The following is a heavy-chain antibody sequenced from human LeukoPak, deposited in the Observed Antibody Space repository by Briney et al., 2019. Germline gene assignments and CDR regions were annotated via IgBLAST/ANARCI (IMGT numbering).Heavy chain of an antibody. CDR1: GGSISTYY. CDR3: ARDLGSPSAFGF. CDR2: VYYIGST. Sequence: PSETLSLTCTVSGGSISTYYWSWIRQPPGQGLEWIGYVYYIGSTHYNPTLNNRVTISVDMSKNQFSLNLTSVTTADTAVYYCARDLGSPSAFGFWGQGTLVTVSS. V-gene: IGHV4-59*01. J-gene: IGHJ3*01. D-gene: IGHD3-10*01.